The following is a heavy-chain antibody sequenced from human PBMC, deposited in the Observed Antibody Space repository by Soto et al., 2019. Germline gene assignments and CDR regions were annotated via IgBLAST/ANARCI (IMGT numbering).Heavy chain of an antibody. J-gene: IGHJ6*02. CDR3: ARDREAGYNFYYGMDV. D-gene: IGHD6-19*01. V-gene: IGHV4-4*07. Sequence: SETLSLTCSVSGADINTYSWTWLRQPAGKGLEWIGRIYTSASINYNPSLKGRVTLSVDTSTNQVSLRLASVTAADTAIYYCARDREAGYNFYYGMDVWGQGTTVTVSS. CDR1: GADINTYS. CDR2: IYTSASI.